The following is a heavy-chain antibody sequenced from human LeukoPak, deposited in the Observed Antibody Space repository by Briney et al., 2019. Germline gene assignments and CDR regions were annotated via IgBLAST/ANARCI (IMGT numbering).Heavy chain of an antibody. Sequence: GGSLRLSCAASGFTFSSYWMSWVRQAPGKGLEWVANIKQDGSEKYYVDSVKGRFTISRDNAKNSLYLQMNSLRAEDTAVYYCARDSEDIVVVPAFPCYYTDVWGKGTTVTVSS. V-gene: IGHV3-7*01. CDR3: ARDSEDIVVVPAFPCYYTDV. J-gene: IGHJ6*03. D-gene: IGHD2-2*01. CDR2: IKQDGSEK. CDR1: GFTFSSYW.